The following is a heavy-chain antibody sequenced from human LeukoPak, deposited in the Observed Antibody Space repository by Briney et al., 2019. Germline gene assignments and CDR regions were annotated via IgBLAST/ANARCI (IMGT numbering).Heavy chain of an antibody. J-gene: IGHJ6*03. CDR2: IKQDGSEK. CDR3: ARLSAYYYGSYFYYYMDV. CDR1: GFTFSSYW. V-gene: IGHV3-7*01. D-gene: IGHD3-10*01. Sequence: AGGSLRLSCAASGFTFSSYWMSWVRQAPGKGLEWVANIKQDGSEKYYVDSVKGRFTISRDNAKKSVYLHMSSLRAEDTALYYCARLSAYYYGSYFYYYMDVWGKGTTVTVSS.